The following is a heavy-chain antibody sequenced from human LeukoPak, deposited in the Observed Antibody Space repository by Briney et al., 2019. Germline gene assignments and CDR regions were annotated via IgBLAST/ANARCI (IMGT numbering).Heavy chain of an antibody. CDR1: GYTFTSYD. J-gene: IGHJ4*02. Sequence: ASVKVSCKASGYTFTSYDFNWVRQATGQRPEWMGWMSPNSGDTGYAQKFQDRVTMTRNTSISTAYMELSSLRSDDTAVYYCARGGSGSPVDYWGQGTLVTVSS. CDR3: ARGGSGSPVDY. CDR2: MSPNSGDT. V-gene: IGHV1-8*01. D-gene: IGHD1-26*01.